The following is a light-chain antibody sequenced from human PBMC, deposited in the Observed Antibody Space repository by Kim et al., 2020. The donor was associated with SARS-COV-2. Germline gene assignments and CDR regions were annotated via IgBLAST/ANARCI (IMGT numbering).Light chain of an antibody. V-gene: IGLV2-14*03. CDR2: DVS. CDR3: SSHTGSGTLV. J-gene: IGLJ2*01. Sequence: QSALTQPASVSGSPGQSITMSCTGTSSDVGGYNYVSWYQQYPGKVPKLLIYDVSNRPAGVSNRFSGTKSGNTASLTISGLQAEDEADYYCSSHTGSGTLVFGGGTKLTVL. CDR1: SSDVGGYNY.